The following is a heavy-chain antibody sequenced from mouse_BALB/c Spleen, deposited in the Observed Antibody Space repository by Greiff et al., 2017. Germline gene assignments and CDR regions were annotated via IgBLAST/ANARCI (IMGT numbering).Heavy chain of an antibody. CDR3: TGDGSGDD. V-gene: IGHV1-15*01. Sequence: QVQLQQSGAELVRPGASVTLSCKASGYTFTDYEMHWVKQTPVHGLEWIGAIDPETGGTAYNQKFQGKATLTADKSSSTAYMELRSLTSEDSAVYYWTGDGSGDDWGQGTTLTVSS. D-gene: IGHD2-3*01. CDR1: GYTFTDYE. CDR2: IDPETGGT. J-gene: IGHJ2*01.